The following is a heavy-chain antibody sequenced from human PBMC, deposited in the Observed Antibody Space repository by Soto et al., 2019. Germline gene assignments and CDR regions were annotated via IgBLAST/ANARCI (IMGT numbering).Heavy chain of an antibody. J-gene: IGHJ6*02. CDR3: AKVDTAMAPPPFAYGMDV. V-gene: IGHV3-23*01. D-gene: IGHD5-18*01. CDR2: ISGSGGST. CDR1: GFTFSSYA. Sequence: PGGSLRLSCAASGFTFSSYAMSWVRQAPGKGLEWVSAISGSGGSTYYADSVKGRFTISRDNSKNTLYLQMNSLRAEDTAVYYCAKVDTAMAPPPFAYGMDVLGQGTTVTVSS.